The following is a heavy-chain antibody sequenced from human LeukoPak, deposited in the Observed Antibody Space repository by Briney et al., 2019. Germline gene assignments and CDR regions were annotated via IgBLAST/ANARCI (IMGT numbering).Heavy chain of an antibody. CDR2: ISYDGSNK. CDR3: ASLGDGSGSFDY. CDR1: GFTFSSYA. D-gene: IGHD3-10*01. Sequence: PGRSLRLSCAASGFTFSSYAMHWVRQAPGKGLEWVAVISYDGSNKYYVDSVKGRFTISRDNSKNTLYLQMNSLRAEDTAVYYCASLGDGSGSFDYWGQGTLVTVSS. V-gene: IGHV3-30-3*01. J-gene: IGHJ4*02.